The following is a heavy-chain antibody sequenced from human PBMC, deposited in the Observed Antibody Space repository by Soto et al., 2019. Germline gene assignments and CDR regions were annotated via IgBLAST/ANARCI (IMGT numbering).Heavy chain of an antibody. CDR1: GFTFSSYG. V-gene: IGHV3-30*18. Sequence: SLRLSCAASGFTFSSYGMHWVRQAPGKGLEWVAVISYDGSNKYYADSVKGRFTISRDNSKNTLYLQMNSLRAEDTAVYYCANGVVPAAHPQDWGQGTLVTVSS. J-gene: IGHJ4*02. CDR3: ANGVVPAAHPQD. CDR2: ISYDGSNK. D-gene: IGHD2-2*01.